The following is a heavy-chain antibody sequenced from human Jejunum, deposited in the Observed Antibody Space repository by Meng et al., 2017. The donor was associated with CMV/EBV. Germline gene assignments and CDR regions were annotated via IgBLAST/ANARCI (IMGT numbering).Heavy chain of an antibody. CDR3: ASYVY. J-gene: IGHJ4*02. Sequence: RRLSCAAPGCRFSDYEMSWIRKAPGKGMEWVSYISHTGGTMYYADSVKGRFTISRDNAKNSLYLKMNSLRAEDTAVYYCASYVYWGQGTLVTVSS. CDR1: GCRFSDYE. D-gene: IGHD3-16*01. CDR2: ISHTGGTM. V-gene: IGHV3-11*01.